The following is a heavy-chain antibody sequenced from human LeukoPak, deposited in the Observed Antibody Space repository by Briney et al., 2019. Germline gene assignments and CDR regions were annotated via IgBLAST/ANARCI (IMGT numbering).Heavy chain of an antibody. V-gene: IGHV3-48*01. CDR2: IWSSGNTL. D-gene: IGHD2-2*01. Sequence: PGGSLRLSCVASGFTFSSYSMNWVRQAPGRGLEWVSYIWSSGNTLYYADSVKGRFTISRDNARNSVYLQMNSLRVEDTAIYYCVRDPNALDYWGQGTLVTVSS. CDR3: VRDPNALDY. J-gene: IGHJ4*02. CDR1: GFTFSSYS.